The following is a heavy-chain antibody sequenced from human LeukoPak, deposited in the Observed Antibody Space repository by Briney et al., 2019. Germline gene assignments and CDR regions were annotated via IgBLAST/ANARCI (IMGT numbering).Heavy chain of an antibody. CDR3: ARGNIVFYYGLDV. V-gene: IGHV3-64*02. J-gene: IGHJ6*02. CDR1: GFIFENYA. D-gene: IGHD2/OR15-2a*01. Sequence: GGSLRLSCVASGFIFENYAMHWVRQAPGKGLEYVSTVNSNGGSTYYADSVKGRFTVSRDNSKNTLYLHMGSLRAEDMAVYYCARGNIVFYYGLDVWGQGTTVTVSS. CDR2: VNSNGGST.